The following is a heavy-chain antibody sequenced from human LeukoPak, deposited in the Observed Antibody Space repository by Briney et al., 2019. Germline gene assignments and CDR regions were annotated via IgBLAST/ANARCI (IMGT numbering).Heavy chain of an antibody. CDR1: GFGFSSYG. V-gene: IGHV3-33*01. CDR2: IWYDGTTK. J-gene: IGHJ4*02. D-gene: IGHD5-12*01. Sequence: TGRSLRLSCAASGFGFSSYGMHWVRQAPGKGLEWVAVIWYDGTTKNYADSVKGRFTISRDNSKNMLYLQMNSLRVEDTALYYCASHGGLWGQGTLVTVSS. CDR3: ASHGGL.